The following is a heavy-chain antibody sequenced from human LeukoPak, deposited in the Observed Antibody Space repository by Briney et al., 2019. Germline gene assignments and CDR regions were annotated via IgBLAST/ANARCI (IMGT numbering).Heavy chain of an antibody. D-gene: IGHD3-22*01. Sequence: GGSLRLSCAASGFTFSNYAMSWVRQAPGMGLEWVSIISTSGGGTYYADSVKGRFTISRDNSKNTLYLQMNSLRAEDTAVYYCAKHDPRRVVITNWFDPWGQGTLVTVSS. CDR1: GFTFSNYA. V-gene: IGHV3-23*01. J-gene: IGHJ5*02. CDR3: AKHDPRRVVITNWFDP. CDR2: ISTSGGGT.